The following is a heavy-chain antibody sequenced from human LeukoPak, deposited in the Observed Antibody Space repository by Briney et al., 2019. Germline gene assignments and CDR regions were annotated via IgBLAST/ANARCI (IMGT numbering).Heavy chain of an antibody. CDR1: GGSISSGSYY. D-gene: IGHD6-6*01. V-gene: IGHV4-61*02. CDR2: IYTSGST. CDR3: ARYSSSSSYYCYMDV. J-gene: IGHJ6*03. Sequence: SETLSLTCTVSGGSISSGSYYWSWIRQPAGTGLEWIGRIYTSGSTNYNPSLRSRVTISVDTSKNQFSLKLSSVTAADTAVYYCARYSSSSSYYCYMDVWGKGTTVTVSS.